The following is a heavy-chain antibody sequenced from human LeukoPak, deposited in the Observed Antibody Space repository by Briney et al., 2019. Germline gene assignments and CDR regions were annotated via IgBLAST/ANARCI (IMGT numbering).Heavy chain of an antibody. V-gene: IGHV1-24*01. J-gene: IGHJ5*02. CDR2: FDPEDGET. CDR3: ATVPSPRSYGADNWFDP. CDR1: GYTLTELS. Sequence: ASVKVSCKVSGYTLTELSMHWVRQAPGKGVEWMGGFDPEDGETIYAQKFQGRVTMTEDTSTDTAYMELSSLRSEDTAVYYCATVPSPRSYGADNWFDPWGQGTLVTVSS. D-gene: IGHD1-26*01.